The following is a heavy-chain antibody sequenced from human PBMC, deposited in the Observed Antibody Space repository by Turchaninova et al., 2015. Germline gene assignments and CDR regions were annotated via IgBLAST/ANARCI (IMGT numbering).Heavy chain of an antibody. CDR1: GSTLPGYY. J-gene: IGHJ4*02. Sequence: QVQLVQSGAEVKKPGASVKVSCQASGSTLPGYYMHWVRQAPGQGLEWRGRINPNSGGTNYAQKFQGRVTMTRDTSISTAYMELSRLRSDDTAVYYCARVSRITIFGVVPYYFDYWGQGTLVTVSS. V-gene: IGHV1-2*06. CDR3: ARVSRITIFGVVPYYFDY. D-gene: IGHD3-3*01. CDR2: INPNSGGT.